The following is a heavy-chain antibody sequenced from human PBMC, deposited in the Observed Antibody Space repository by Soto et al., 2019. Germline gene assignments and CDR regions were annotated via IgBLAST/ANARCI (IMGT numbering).Heavy chain of an antibody. D-gene: IGHD4-17*01. CDR2: INPNSGGT. Sequence: ASVKVSCKASGYTFTGYYMHWVRQAPGQGLEWMGWINPNSGGTNYAQKFQGWVTMTRDTSISTAYMELSRLRSDDTAVYYCARDGHMDYGDPRPYYYYMDVWGKGTTVTVSS. CDR3: ARDGHMDYGDPRPYYYYMDV. J-gene: IGHJ6*03. V-gene: IGHV1-2*04. CDR1: GYTFTGYY.